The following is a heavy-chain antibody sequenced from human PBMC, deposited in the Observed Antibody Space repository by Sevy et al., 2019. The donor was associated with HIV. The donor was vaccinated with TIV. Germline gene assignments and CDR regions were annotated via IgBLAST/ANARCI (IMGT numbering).Heavy chain of an antibody. D-gene: IGHD2-15*01. Sequence: GGSLRLSCAASGFTFSSYWMHWVRQAPGKGLVWVSRINSDGSSTSYADSVKGRFTISRDNAKNTLYLQMNSLRAEDTAVYYCARVRGVGYCSGGSCYTKPYYFDYWGQGTLVTVSS. CDR1: GFTFSSYW. V-gene: IGHV3-74*01. J-gene: IGHJ4*02. CDR3: ARVRGVGYCSGGSCYTKPYYFDY. CDR2: INSDGSST.